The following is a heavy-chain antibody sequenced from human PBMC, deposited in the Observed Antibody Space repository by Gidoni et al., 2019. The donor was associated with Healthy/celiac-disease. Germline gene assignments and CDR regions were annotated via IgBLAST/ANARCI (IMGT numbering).Heavy chain of an antibody. V-gene: IGHV1-8*01. J-gene: IGHJ6*02. CDR1: GYTFTSYD. CDR2: MNPNSGNT. Sequence: QVPLVQSGAAVKKPGASVKVSCKASGYTFTSYDIPWVRQATGQGLEWRGWMNPNSGNTGYAQKFQGRVTMTRNTSISTAYMELSSLRSEDTAVYYCARNYIGVVVVPAAQTYGMDVWGQGTTVTVSS. D-gene: IGHD2-2*01. CDR3: ARNYIGVVVVPAAQTYGMDV.